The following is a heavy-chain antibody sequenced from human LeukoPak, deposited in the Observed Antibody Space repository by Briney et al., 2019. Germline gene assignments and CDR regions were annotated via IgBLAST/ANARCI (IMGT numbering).Heavy chain of an antibody. Sequence: ASVKVSCKASGYTFTSYGISWVRQAPGQGLEWMGWISAYNGNTNYAQKLQGRVTMTTDTSTSTAYMELRRLRSDDTAAYYCARDPYYYGSVSPRVDTQFDYWGQGTLVTVSS. V-gene: IGHV1-18*04. D-gene: IGHD3-10*01. CDR2: ISAYNGNT. CDR3: ARDPYYYGSVSPRVDTQFDY. CDR1: GYTFTSYG. J-gene: IGHJ4*02.